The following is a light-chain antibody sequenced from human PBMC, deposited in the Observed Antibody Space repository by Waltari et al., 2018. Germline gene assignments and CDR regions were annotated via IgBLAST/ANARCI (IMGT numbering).Light chain of an antibody. CDR3: QQYYSTLGT. V-gene: IGKV4-1*01. Sequence: DIVMTQSPDSLAVSLGERATIHCKSSQSVLYSSNNKNYLAWYQQKPGQPPKLLIYWASTRESGVPDRFSGSGSGTDFTLTISSLQAEDVAVYYCQQYYSTLGTFGQGTKVEIK. J-gene: IGKJ1*01. CDR1: QSVLYSSNNKNY. CDR2: WAS.